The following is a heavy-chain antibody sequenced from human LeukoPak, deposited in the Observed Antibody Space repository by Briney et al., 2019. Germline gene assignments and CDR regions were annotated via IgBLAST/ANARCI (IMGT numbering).Heavy chain of an antibody. CDR1: GGSTSSYY. D-gene: IGHD6-19*01. V-gene: IGHV4-59*08. Sequence: PSETLSLTCTVSGGSTSSYYWSWVRQPPGRGLGWVGYMYYSWSKNYNPSLKGRVTISVDTSKNQFYLKLSSVTAADTAVYYCARARFSSGWYIIDYWGQGTLVTVSS. CDR2: MYYSWSK. J-gene: IGHJ4*02. CDR3: ARARFSSGWYIIDY.